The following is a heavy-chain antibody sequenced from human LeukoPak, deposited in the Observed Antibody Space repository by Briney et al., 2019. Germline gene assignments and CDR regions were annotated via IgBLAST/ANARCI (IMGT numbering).Heavy chain of an antibody. CDR3: ARGYSWSYLLAPFYY. V-gene: IGHV3-23*01. J-gene: IGHJ4*02. CDR2: ISGSGGST. CDR1: GFTFSSYA. Sequence: PGGSLRLSCAASGFTFSSYAMSWVRQAPGKGLEWVSAISGSGGSTYYADSVKGRFTISRDNSKNTLYLQMNSLRAEDTAVYYCARGYSWSYLLAPFYYWGQGTLVTVSS. D-gene: IGHD1-26*01.